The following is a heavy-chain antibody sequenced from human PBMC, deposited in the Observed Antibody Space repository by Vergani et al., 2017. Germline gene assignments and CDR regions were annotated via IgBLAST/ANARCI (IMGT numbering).Heavy chain of an antibody. Sequence: QVQLVQSGAEVKKPGASVKVSCKASGYTFTSYGISWVRQAPGQGLEWMGWISAYNGNTNYAQKLQGRVTMTTDTSTSTDYMELRSLRADDTAVYYCARTATYSSSWYMTDYWGQGTLVTVSS. V-gene: IGHV1-18*01. CDR3: ARTATYSSSWYMTDY. D-gene: IGHD6-13*01. J-gene: IGHJ4*02. CDR2: ISAYNGNT. CDR1: GYTFTSYG.